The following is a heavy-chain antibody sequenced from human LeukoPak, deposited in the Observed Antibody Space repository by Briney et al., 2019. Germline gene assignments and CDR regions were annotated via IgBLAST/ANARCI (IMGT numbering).Heavy chain of an antibody. CDR2: FDPEDGET. J-gene: IGHJ6*02. CDR3: ATGCSSTSCYIHLDTNGMDV. Sequence: MHWVRQAPGKGLEWMGGFDPEDGETIYAQKFQGRVTMTEDTSTDTAYMELSSLRSEDTAVYYCATGCSSTSCYIHLDTNGMDVWGQGTTVTVSS. V-gene: IGHV1-24*01. D-gene: IGHD2-2*02.